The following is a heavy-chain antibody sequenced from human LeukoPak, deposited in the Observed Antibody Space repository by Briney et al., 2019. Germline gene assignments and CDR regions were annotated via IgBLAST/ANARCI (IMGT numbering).Heavy chain of an antibody. CDR1: GGSISNYY. CDR2: IYYSGST. J-gene: IGHJ3*02. Sequence: PSETLSLTCAVSGGSISNYYWTWVRQPPGKGLEWIGYIYYSGSTNYNPSLKSRVTISVETTKNQFSLKLSSVTAADTAVYYCAGRLWRRDGYNLSAFDIWGQGTMVTVSS. D-gene: IGHD5-24*01. V-gene: IGHV4-59*01. CDR3: AGRLWRRDGYNLSAFDI.